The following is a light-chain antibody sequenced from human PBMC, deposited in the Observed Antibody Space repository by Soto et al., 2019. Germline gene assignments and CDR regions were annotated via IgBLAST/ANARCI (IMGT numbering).Light chain of an antibody. CDR1: QDITTY. CDR3: LQDHNYPLT. CDR2: AAS. J-gene: IGKJ4*01. V-gene: IGKV1-6*01. Sequence: IQMTQSPSSLSASVGDRVTMTCRASQDITTYLAWYQQRPGKAPKLLIYAASSLQGGVPSRFSGSGSGTDFTLTISSLQPEDFATYYCLQDHNYPLTFGGGTKVDIK.